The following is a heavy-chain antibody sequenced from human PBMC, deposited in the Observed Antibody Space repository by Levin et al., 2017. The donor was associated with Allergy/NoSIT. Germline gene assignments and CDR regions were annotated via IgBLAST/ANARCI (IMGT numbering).Heavy chain of an antibody. D-gene: IGHD3-10*01. J-gene: IGHJ4*02. CDR2: LSGNDAK. CDR3: AHLSGAYGYSFDF. V-gene: IGHV2-5*01. Sequence: SGPTLVTPTQTLTLTCTFSGFSLSNSGVGVGWIRQPPGKALEWLAHLSGNDAKYYSPPLKGRLTITKDTSKNQVVLRMTNMEPVDTATYYCAHLSGAYGYSFDFWGQGTLVTVSS. CDR1: GFSLSNSGVG.